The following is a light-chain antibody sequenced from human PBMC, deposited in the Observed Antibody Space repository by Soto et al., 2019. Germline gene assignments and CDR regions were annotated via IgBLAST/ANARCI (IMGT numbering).Light chain of an antibody. Sequence: DIQMTQSPSTLSASVGDRVTITCRASQSISSWLAWYQQKPGKAPKLLIYDASSLESGVPSRFSGSGSGTEFTLTISSLQPADFATYYCQQYNSYSSSITFGQGTRLEI. J-gene: IGKJ5*01. CDR2: DAS. CDR3: QQYNSYSSSIT. V-gene: IGKV1-5*01. CDR1: QSISSW.